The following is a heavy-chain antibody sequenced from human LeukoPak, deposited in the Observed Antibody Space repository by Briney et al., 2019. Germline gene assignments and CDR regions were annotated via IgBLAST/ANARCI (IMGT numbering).Heavy chain of an antibody. Sequence: PGGSLRLSCAASGFTFSSYAMHWVRQAPGKGLEWVAVISYDGSNKYYADSVKGRFTISRDNSKNTLYLQMNSLRAEDTAVYYCAKDPSGSGSYSPNYYYYYYMDVWGKGTTVTISS. D-gene: IGHD3-10*01. CDR1: GFTFSSYA. J-gene: IGHJ6*03. CDR2: ISYDGSNK. CDR3: AKDPSGSGSYSPNYYYYYYMDV. V-gene: IGHV3-30*04.